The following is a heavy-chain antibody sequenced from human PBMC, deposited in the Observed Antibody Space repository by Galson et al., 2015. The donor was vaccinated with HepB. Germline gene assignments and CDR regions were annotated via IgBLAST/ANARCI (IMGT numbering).Heavy chain of an antibody. J-gene: IGHJ5*02. CDR1: GFTFTSSA. V-gene: IGHV1-58*01. CDR2: IVVGSGNT. Sequence: SVKVSCKASGFTFTSSAVQWVRQARGQRLEWIGWIVVGSGNTNYAQKFQERVTITRDMSTSTAYMELSSLRSEDTAVYYCAADRVSGWLLPDNWFDPWGQGTLVTVSS. D-gene: IGHD6-19*01. CDR3: AADRVSGWLLPDNWFDP.